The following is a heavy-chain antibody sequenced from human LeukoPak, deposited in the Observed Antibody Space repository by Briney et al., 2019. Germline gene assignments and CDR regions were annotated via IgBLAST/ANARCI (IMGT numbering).Heavy chain of an antibody. V-gene: IGHV1-69*06. CDR3: ARGRGYSYGYFAW. CDR2: IIPIFGTA. J-gene: IGHJ4*02. Sequence: ASVKVSCKASGGTSSSYAISWVRQAPGQGLEWMGGIIPIFGTANYAQKFQGRVTITADKSTSTAYMELSSLRSEDTAVYYCARGRGYSYGYFAWWGQGTLVTVSS. D-gene: IGHD5-18*01. CDR1: GGTSSSYA.